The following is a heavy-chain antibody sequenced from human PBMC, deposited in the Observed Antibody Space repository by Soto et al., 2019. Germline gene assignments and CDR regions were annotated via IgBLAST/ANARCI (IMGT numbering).Heavy chain of an antibody. CDR2: ISGSGGST. Sequence: EVQLLESGGGLVQPGGSLRLSCAASGFTFSSYAMSWVRQAPGKGLEWVSAISGSGGSTYYADSVKGRFTISRDNSKNTLYLQRNSLRAEDTVVYYCAKDQKHDDPGWYYYYGMDGWGQGTTVTVSS. V-gene: IGHV3-23*01. CDR3: AKDQKHDDPGWYYYYGMDG. D-gene: IGHD3-16*01. CDR1: GFTFSSYA. J-gene: IGHJ6*02.